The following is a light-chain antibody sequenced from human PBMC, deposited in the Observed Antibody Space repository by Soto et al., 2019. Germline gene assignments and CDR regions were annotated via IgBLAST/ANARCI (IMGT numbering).Light chain of an antibody. J-gene: IGKJ2*01. CDR1: QSLLHSNGYNY. CDR3: MQALQTTYT. Sequence: DIVMTQSPLSLPVTPGEPASISCRSSQSLLHSNGYNYLDWYLQKPGQSPQLLIYLGSNRASGVPDRFSGSGSGTDFTLKISRLETEEVGVYYCMQALQTTYTFGQGTKLEIK. V-gene: IGKV2-28*01. CDR2: LGS.